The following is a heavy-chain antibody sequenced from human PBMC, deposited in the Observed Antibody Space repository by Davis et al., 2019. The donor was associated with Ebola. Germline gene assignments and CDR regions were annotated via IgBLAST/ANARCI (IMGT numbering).Heavy chain of an antibody. CDR2: ISYDGSNK. CDR1: GFIFSSYG. J-gene: IGHJ6*02. V-gene: IGHV3-30*18. CDR3: AKVYGDYAGYYYYGMDV. D-gene: IGHD4-17*01. Sequence: GESLKISCAASGFIFSSYGMHWVRQAPGKGLEWVAVISYDGSNKYYADSVKGRFTISRDNSKNTLYLQMNSLRAEDTAVYYCAKVYGDYAGYYYYGMDVWGQGTTVTVSS.